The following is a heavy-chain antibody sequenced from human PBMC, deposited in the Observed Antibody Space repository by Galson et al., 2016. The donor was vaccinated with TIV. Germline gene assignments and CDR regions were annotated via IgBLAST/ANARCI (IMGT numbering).Heavy chain of an antibody. CDR3: ARGVGATRGRAFDI. Sequence: SVKVSCKASGYTFTNYAVAWVRQAPGQGLEWVAWISGYNGDTDYAQEFQDRVTMTTDTSTSTAYMELRSLKSDDTAVYYCARGVGATRGRAFDIWGQGTVGTVSS. CDR1: GYTFTNYA. J-gene: IGHJ3*02. CDR2: ISGYNGDT. V-gene: IGHV1-18*01. D-gene: IGHD1-26*01.